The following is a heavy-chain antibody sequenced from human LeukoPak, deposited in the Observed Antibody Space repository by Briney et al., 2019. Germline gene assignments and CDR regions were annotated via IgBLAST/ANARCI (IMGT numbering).Heavy chain of an antibody. CDR1: GFIFSNAW. V-gene: IGHV3-15*05. J-gene: IGHJ4*02. CDR2: IKTKIDGWTT. Sequence: GGSLRLSCAASGFIFSNAWMSWVRQAPGKGLEWVGRIKTKIDGWTTDYAAPVKGRFTISRDDSKNTLYLQMNSLKTEDTAVYYCTTGGLWYSGRVFWGQGTLVTVS. CDR3: TTGGLWYSGRVF. D-gene: IGHD3-10*01.